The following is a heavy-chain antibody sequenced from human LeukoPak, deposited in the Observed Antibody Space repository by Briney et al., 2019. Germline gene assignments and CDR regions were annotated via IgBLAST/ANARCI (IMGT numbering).Heavy chain of an antibody. CDR3: ARDHSSGWYSDYFDY. CDR1: GFTFSSYG. V-gene: IGHV3-33*01. D-gene: IGHD6-19*01. CDR2: IWYDGSNK. Sequence: RPLRLSCSASGFTFSSYGMHWVRQAPGKGLEWVAVIWYDGSNKYYADSVKGRFTISRDNSKNTLYLQMNSLRAEDTAVYYCARDHSSGWYSDYFDYWGQGTLFSASS. J-gene: IGHJ4*02.